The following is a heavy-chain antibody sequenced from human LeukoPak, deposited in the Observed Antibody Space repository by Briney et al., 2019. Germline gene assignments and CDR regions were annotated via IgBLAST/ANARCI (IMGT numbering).Heavy chain of an antibody. CDR2: IYAGGST. CDR3: ASGLYGMDV. V-gene: IGHV3-66*01. D-gene: IGHD2-21*01. J-gene: IGHJ6*02. CDR1: GFTVSSNY. Sequence: GGSLRLSCAASGFTVSSNYMSWVRQAPGKWLEWVSMIYAGGSTYYADSVKGRFTISRDNSKNTLYLQMSSLRAEDTAVYYCASGLYGMDVWGQGTTVTVSS.